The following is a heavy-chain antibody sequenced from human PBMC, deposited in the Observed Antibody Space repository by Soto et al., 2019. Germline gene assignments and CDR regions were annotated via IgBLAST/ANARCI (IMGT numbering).Heavy chain of an antibody. D-gene: IGHD6-19*01. V-gene: IGHV4-31*03. CDR2: IYYSGST. CDR3: ARSFYRDNSGLYGRNYYYYGMDV. CDR1: GGSISSGGYY. J-gene: IGHJ6*02. Sequence: QVQLQESGPGLVKPSQTLSLTCTVSGGSISSGGYYWSWIRQHPGKGLEWIGYIYYSGSTYYNPCLKRRVTISVDTTNNQSSLKHSSVNAADTAVYYCARSFYRDNSGLYGRNYYYYGMDVWGQGTTVTVSS.